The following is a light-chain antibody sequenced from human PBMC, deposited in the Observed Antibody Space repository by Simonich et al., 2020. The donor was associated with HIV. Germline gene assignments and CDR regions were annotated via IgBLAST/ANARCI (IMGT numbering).Light chain of an antibody. Sequence: DIQMTQSPSTLSASVGDRVTITCRASQSISSWLAWYQHKSGKAPKLRFYKASSLKSGFPSRFSCSGSGTEFSLTISSLQPDDFATYFCQQYNSYTWTFGQGTKVEIK. V-gene: IGKV1-5*03. J-gene: IGKJ1*01. CDR3: QQYNSYTWT. CDR2: KAS. CDR1: QSISSW.